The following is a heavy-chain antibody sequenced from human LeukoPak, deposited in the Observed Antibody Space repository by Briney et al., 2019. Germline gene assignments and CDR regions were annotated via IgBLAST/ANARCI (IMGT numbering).Heavy chain of an antibody. V-gene: IGHV3-48*03. CDR2: ISSSGSTI. CDR3: ARDRYSTLGDMVRGAFDP. Sequence: GGALRLSCAASGFTFSSYERNWVRQAPGEGLEWGSYISSSGSTIYYADSVKGRFTISRDNAKNSLYLQMNSLTAEDTAVYYCARDRYSTLGDMVRGAFDPWGQGTLVTVSS. D-gene: IGHD3-10*01. CDR1: GFTFSSYE. J-gene: IGHJ5*02.